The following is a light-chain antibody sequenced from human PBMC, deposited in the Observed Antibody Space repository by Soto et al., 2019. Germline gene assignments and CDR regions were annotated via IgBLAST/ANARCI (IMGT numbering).Light chain of an antibody. CDR3: QQYNTYWT. V-gene: IGKV1-5*01. J-gene: IGKJ1*01. Sequence: DIQMTQFPSALSASVGDRVTITCRASQNVNNWLAWCQHKPGKAPQLLIYDASVLETGVPSRFSGSRSGTEFTLAISGLQSDDFATYSCQQYNTYWTFGPGTKVDIK. CDR1: QNVNNW. CDR2: DAS.